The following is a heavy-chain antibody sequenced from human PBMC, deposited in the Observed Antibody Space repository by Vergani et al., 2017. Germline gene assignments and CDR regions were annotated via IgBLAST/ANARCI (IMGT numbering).Heavy chain of an antibody. J-gene: IGHJ3*02. CDR2: IYPGDSDT. CDR1: GYSFTSYW. CDR3: ARQTVYGGDAFES. D-gene: IGHD4-23*01. V-gene: IGHV5-51*01. Sequence: EAQLVQSGAEVKKPGESLKISCKGSGYSFTSYWIGWVRQMPGKGLEWMGIIYPGDSDTRYSLSFQGQVTISADKSNSTAYLQWSSLRASDTAMYYCARQTVYGGDAFESWGQGTMVTVSS.